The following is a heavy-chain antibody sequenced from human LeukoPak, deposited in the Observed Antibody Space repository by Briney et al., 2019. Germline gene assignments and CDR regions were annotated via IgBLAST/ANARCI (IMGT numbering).Heavy chain of an antibody. CDR1: GGSFSGYY. CDR3: ADRPPFDS. V-gene: IGHV4-34*01. J-gene: IGHJ4*02. CDR2: INHSGST. Sequence: PSETLSLTCAVYGGSFSGYYWSWIRQPPGKGLEWIGEINHSGSTNYNPSLKSRVTISVDTSKNQFSLKLSSVTAADTAVYYCADRPPFDSWGQGTLVTVSS.